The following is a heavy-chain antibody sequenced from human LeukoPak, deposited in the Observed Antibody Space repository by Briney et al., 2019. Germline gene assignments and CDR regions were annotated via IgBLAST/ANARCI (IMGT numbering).Heavy chain of an antibody. V-gene: IGHV4-61*02. D-gene: IGHD1-1*01. CDR3: ARGKPTLEFDY. CDR2: IYTSGST. Sequence: SETLSLTCTVSGGSISSGSYYWSWIRQPAGKGLEWIGRIYTSGSTNYNPSLKSRVTISVDTSKNQFSLKLSSVTAADTAVYYCARGKPTLEFDYWGQGTLVTVSS. J-gene: IGHJ4*02. CDR1: GGSISSGSYY.